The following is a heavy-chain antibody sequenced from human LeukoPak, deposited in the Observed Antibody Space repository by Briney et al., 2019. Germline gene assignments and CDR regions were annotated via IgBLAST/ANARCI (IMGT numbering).Heavy chain of an antibody. CDR2: MNPNSGNT. Sequence: GASVKVSCKASGYTFTNDDISWVRQATGQGLEWIGKMNPNSGNTGYAQKFQGRVTMTRSTSVSTAYMELNSLTSEDTAVYFCARSASGTGYTAWGQGTLVTVSS. CDR1: GYTFTNDD. V-gene: IGHV1-8*01. J-gene: IGHJ4*02. CDR3: ARSASGTGYTA. D-gene: IGHD3-9*01.